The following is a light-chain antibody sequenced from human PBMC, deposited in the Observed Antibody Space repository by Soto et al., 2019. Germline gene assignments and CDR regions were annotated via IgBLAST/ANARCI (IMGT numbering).Light chain of an antibody. V-gene: IGKV3-11*01. CDR3: QQRSSPTWT. Sequence: EIVLTQSPASLSLSPGETATLSCRSSQRGHHLAWYQQKHGHAPKLLIYDISTSATSVPARFSGSGSATEFTLTINNLEPEDFAVYYCQQRSSPTWTFGLGNKVDIK. J-gene: IGKJ1*01. CDR1: QRGHH. CDR2: DIS.